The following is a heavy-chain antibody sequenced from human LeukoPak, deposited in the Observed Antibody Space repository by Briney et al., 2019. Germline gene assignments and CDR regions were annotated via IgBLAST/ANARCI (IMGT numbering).Heavy chain of an antibody. CDR2: INPNSGGT. Sequence: ASVKVSCKASGYTFTGYYMHWVRQAPGQGLEWMGWINPNSGGTNYAQKFQGRVTMTRDTSISTAYMELSRLRSDDTAVYYCARGEFAWIQGSYGMNVWGKGTTVTVPS. D-gene: IGHD5-18*01. CDR3: ARGEFAWIQGSYGMNV. J-gene: IGHJ6*04. CDR1: GYTFTGYY. V-gene: IGHV1-2*02.